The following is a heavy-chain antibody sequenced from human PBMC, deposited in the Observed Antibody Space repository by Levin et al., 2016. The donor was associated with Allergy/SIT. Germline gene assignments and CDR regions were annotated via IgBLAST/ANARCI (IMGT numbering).Heavy chain of an antibody. CDR3: TARRREYSGAFDY. CDR2: IRSKSDGGTA. J-gene: IGHJ4*02. CDR1: GVTFNNAW. V-gene: IGHV3-15*01. D-gene: IGHD2/OR15-2a*01. Sequence: GGSLRLSCAASGVTFNNAWMSWVRQAPGKGLEWVGRIRSKSDGGTADYAAPVKGRFTMSRDDSKNMLYLQMDSLKIDDTAIYYCTARRREYSGAFDYWGQGTLVTVSS.